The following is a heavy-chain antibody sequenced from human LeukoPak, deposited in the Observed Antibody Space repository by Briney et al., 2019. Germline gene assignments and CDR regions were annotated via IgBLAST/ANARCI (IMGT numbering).Heavy chain of an antibody. CDR3: ARDRKGNGSGSYYIRAFDI. D-gene: IGHD3-10*01. J-gene: IGHJ3*02. Sequence: SETLSLTCTVSGGSISSSSNYWGWIRQPPGKGLEWIGSIYYSGTTYYNPSLKSRVTMSVDTSKNQFSLKLSSVTAADTAVYYCARDRKGNGSGSYYIRAFDIWGQGTMVTVSS. CDR2: IYYSGTT. V-gene: IGHV4-39*07. CDR1: GGSISSSSNY.